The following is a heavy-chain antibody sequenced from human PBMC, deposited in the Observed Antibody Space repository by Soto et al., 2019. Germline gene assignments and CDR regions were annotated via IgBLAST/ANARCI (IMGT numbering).Heavy chain of an antibody. V-gene: IGHV4-34*01. CDR3: ARGIATSLAVPGDAPDKYYFDS. CDR1: GGSFSGYY. J-gene: IGHJ4*02. D-gene: IGHD2-21*01. Sequence: QVQLQQWGAGLLKPSETLSLTCAVYGGSFSGYYWAWIRQSPGKGLEWIGEINHEDNTNQNPSLESRLTISVDTSKNQFSLKLKSVTAADTAVYYCARGIATSLAVPGDAPDKYYFDSWGQGTLVTVSS. CDR2: INHEDNT.